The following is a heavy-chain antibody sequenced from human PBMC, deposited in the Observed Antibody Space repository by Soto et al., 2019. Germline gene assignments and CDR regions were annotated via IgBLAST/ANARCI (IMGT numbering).Heavy chain of an antibody. D-gene: IGHD3-9*01. CDR1: GFTFSSYA. Sequence: GGSLRLSCAASGFTFSSYAMHWVRQAPGQGLEWVAVISYGGSNKYYADSVKGRFTISRDNSKNTLYLQMNSLRAEDTAVYYCARAYDTWTHLAGYYFDYWGQGTLVTVSS. CDR3: ARAYDTWTHLAGYYFDY. J-gene: IGHJ4*02. CDR2: ISYGGSNK. V-gene: IGHV3-30-3*01.